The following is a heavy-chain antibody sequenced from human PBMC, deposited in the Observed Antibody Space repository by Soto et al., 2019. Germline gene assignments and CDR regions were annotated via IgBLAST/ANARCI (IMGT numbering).Heavy chain of an antibody. Sequence: QVQLVESGGGVVQPGRSLRLSCAASGFTFSSYGMHWVRQAPGKGLEWVAVISYDGSNKYYADSVKGRFTISRDNSKNTLYLQMNSLRAEDTAVYYCAKDFDMITFGGVIRDYWGQGTLVTVSS. J-gene: IGHJ4*02. CDR3: AKDFDMITFGGVIRDY. CDR1: GFTFSSYG. CDR2: ISYDGSNK. V-gene: IGHV3-30*18. D-gene: IGHD3-16*02.